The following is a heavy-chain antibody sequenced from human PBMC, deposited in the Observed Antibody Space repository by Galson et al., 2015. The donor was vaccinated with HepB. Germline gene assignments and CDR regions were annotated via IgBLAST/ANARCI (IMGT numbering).Heavy chain of an antibody. V-gene: IGHV3-30*02. CDR3: AKDSLWFGELLGLSFDY. CDR1: GFTFSSYG. D-gene: IGHD3-10*01. J-gene: IGHJ4*02. CDR2: IRYDGSNK. Sequence: SLRLSCAASGFTFSSYGMHWVRQAPGKGLEWVAFIRYDGSNKYYADSVKGRFTISRDNSKNTLYLQMNSLRAEDTAVYYCAKDSLWFGELLGLSFDYWGQGTLVTVSS.